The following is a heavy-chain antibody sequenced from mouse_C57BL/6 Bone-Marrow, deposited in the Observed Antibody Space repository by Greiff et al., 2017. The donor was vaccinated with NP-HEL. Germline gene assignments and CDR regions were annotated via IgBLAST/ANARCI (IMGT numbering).Heavy chain of an antibody. CDR2: INPYNGGT. Sequence: EVHLVESGPVLVKPGASVKMSCKASGYTFTDYYMNWVKQSHGKSLEWIGVINPYNGGTSYNQKFKGKATLTVDKSSSTAYMELNSLTSEDSAVYYCAIYAPFDYWGQGTTLTVSS. J-gene: IGHJ2*01. CDR1: GYTFTDYY. D-gene: IGHD2-3*01. V-gene: IGHV1-19*01. CDR3: AIYAPFDY.